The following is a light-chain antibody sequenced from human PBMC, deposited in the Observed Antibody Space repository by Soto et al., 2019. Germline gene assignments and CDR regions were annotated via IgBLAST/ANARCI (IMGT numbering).Light chain of an antibody. V-gene: IGKV1-27*01. Sequence: DIQMTQSPSSLSASVGDRVSITCRASQGISNYLAWYQQKPGRVPKLLIYAASTLQSGVPSPFSGSGSGTDFTLTITSLQPGDVATYDCQGYNSAPRTFGPGTKVDIK. CDR2: AAS. J-gene: IGKJ3*01. CDR1: QGISNY. CDR3: QGYNSAPRT.